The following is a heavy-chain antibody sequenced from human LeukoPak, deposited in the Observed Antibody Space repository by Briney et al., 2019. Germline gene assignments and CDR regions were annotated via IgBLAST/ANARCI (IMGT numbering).Heavy chain of an antibody. J-gene: IGHJ4*02. D-gene: IGHD3-22*01. V-gene: IGHV4-38-2*02. Sequence: SETLSLTCTVSGYSISSGYYWGGIRQPPGKGLEGIGSIYHSGNTYYNPSLKSRVTISVDTSTNQFSLKLSSVTAADTAVYYCARDYYDSSGYHFDYWGQGTLVTVSS. CDR3: ARDYYDSSGYHFDY. CDR2: IYHSGNT. CDR1: GYSISSGYY.